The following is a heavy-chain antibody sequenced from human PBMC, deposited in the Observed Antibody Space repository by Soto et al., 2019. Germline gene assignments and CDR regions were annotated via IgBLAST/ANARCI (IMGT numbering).Heavy chain of an antibody. Sequence: EVQLVESGGGLVQPGGSLRLSCAASGFTFSSYWMSWVRQAPGKGLEWVANIKQDGSEKYYVDSVKGRFTISRDSAKNSLYLQMNSLRAEDTAVYYCARSLIVLVPAAMDYWGQGTLVTVSS. J-gene: IGHJ4*02. CDR1: GFTFSSYW. V-gene: IGHV3-7*01. CDR3: ARSLIVLVPAAMDY. D-gene: IGHD2-2*01. CDR2: IKQDGSEK.